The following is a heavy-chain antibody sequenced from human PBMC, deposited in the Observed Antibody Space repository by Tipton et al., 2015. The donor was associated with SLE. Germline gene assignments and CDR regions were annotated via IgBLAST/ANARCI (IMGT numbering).Heavy chain of an antibody. J-gene: IGHJ4*02. D-gene: IGHD3-10*01. CDR1: GGSISSSGYY. Sequence: TLSLTCTVSGGSISSSGYYWGWIRQPPGKGLEWIGSIYHSGSTYYNPSLKSRVTISVDTSKNQFSLKLSSVTAADTAVYYCARARRDYGSGSSYYFDYWGQGTLVTVSS. CDR3: ARARRDYGSGSSYYFDY. CDR2: IYHSGST. V-gene: IGHV4-39*07.